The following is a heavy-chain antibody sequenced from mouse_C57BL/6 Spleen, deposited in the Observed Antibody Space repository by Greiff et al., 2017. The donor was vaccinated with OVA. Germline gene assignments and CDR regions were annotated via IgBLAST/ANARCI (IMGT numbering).Heavy chain of an antibody. CDR1: GFNIKDSY. CDR2: IDPEDGDT. V-gene: IGHV14-1*01. CDR3: TTRSRTSTEYFDV. J-gene: IGHJ1*03. Sequence: DVKLVESGAELVRPGASVKLSCTASGFNIKDSYMHWVKQRPEQGLEWIGRIDPEDGDTESAPKFPGKSTMTADTSSNTAYLQLSSLTSEDTAVYYCTTRSRTSTEYFDVWGTGTTVTVSS. D-gene: IGHD1-1*01.